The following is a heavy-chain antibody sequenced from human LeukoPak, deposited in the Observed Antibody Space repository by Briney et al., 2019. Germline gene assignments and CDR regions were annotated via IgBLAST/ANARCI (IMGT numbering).Heavy chain of an antibody. J-gene: IGHJ4*02. CDR3: ARTRYCSGATCFSPELFDS. CDR1: DYSISSGYH. V-gene: IGHV4-38-2*01. D-gene: IGHD2-15*01. Sequence: SETLSLTCVVSDYSISSGYHWGWIRQPPGQRLGWIGSIYHSGNTYYNPSLKSRVSLSVDTSMNQFSLKVTSVTAADTAVHYCARTRYCSGATCFSPELFDSWGQGTLVTVSS. CDR2: IYHSGNT.